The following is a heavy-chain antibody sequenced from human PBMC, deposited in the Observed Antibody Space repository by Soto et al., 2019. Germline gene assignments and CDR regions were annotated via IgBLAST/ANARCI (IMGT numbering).Heavy chain of an antibody. CDR2: ISYDGSNK. D-gene: IGHD1-1*01. CDR3: ARVSWNYHDY. V-gene: IGHV3-30*03. J-gene: IGHJ4*02. Sequence: PGGSLRLSCAASGFDFSSYGMHWVRQAPGKGLEWVAVISYDGSNKYYADAVKGRFTISRDNSKNSLYLQMNSLRAEDTAVDYCARVSWNYHDYWGQGTLVTVSS. CDR1: GFDFSSYG.